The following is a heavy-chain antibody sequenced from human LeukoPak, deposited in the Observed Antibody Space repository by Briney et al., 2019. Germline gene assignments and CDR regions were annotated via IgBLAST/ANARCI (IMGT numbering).Heavy chain of an antibody. CDR1: GFTFSSYG. CDR2: ISGSGGST. Sequence: GGTLRLSCAASGFTFSSYGMSWVRQAPGKGLEWVSAISGSGGSTYYADSVKGRFTISRDNSKNTLYLQMNSLRAEDTAVYYCAKTPPYYYDSSGYLDYWGQGTLVTVSS. CDR3: AKTPPYYYDSSGYLDY. J-gene: IGHJ4*02. V-gene: IGHV3-23*01. D-gene: IGHD3-22*01.